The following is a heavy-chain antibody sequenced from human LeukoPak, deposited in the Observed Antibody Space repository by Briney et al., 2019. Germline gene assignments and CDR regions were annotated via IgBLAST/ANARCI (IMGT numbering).Heavy chain of an antibody. J-gene: IGHJ2*01. CDR3: ARQGETYYYDSSGYYPWYFDL. Sequence: SETLSLTCTVSGGSISSSSYYWGWIRQPPGKGLEWIGSIYYSGSTYYNPSLKSRVTISVDTSKNQFSLKLSSVTAADTAVYYCARQGETYYYDSSGYYPWYFDLWGRGTLVTVSS. CDR2: IYYSGST. CDR1: GGSISSSSYY. V-gene: IGHV4-39*07. D-gene: IGHD3-22*01.